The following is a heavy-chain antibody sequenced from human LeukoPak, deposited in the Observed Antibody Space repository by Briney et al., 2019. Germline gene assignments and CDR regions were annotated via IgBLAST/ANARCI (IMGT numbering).Heavy chain of an antibody. D-gene: IGHD3-22*01. CDR2: MNPNSGNT. Sequence: ASVKVSCKASGGTFSSYAISWVRQAPGQGLEWMGWMNPNSGNTGYAQKFQGRVTMTRNTSISTAYMELSSLRSEDTAVYYCAMYYYDSSGYYHDAFDIWGQGTMVTVSS. J-gene: IGHJ3*02. CDR3: AMYYYDSSGYYHDAFDI. CDR1: GGTFSSYA. V-gene: IGHV1-8*02.